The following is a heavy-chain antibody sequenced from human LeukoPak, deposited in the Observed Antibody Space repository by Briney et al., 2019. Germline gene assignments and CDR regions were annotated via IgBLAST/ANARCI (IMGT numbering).Heavy chain of an antibody. V-gene: IGHV4-59*08. Sequence: PSETLSLTCTVSGGSISGYYWSWIRQPPGKGLKWIGLIQYNGNTNYNPSLKSRITISVDTSNNDFSLNVRSVTAADTAVYYCAGHHPRNTVDFWGQGTLVTVSS. CDR2: IQYNGNT. CDR3: AGHHPRNTVDF. J-gene: IGHJ4*02. D-gene: IGHD2/OR15-2a*01. CDR1: GGSISGYY.